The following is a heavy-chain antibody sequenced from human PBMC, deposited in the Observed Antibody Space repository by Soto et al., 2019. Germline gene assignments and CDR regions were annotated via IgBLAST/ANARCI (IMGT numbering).Heavy chain of an antibody. CDR2: VSYSEST. D-gene: IGHD4-4*01. CDR3: ARADEYSNRFDY. CDR1: GGSISSGGYY. Sequence: QVQLQESGPRLVKPLQTLSLACTVSGGSISSGGYYWSWLRQPPGKGLEWIVHVSYSESTSYVPSLKSRVTISLDTPKIQFSLNLRSVTAADTAVYYCARADEYSNRFDYWGQGTLVTVSS. V-gene: IGHV4-30-4*01. J-gene: IGHJ4*02.